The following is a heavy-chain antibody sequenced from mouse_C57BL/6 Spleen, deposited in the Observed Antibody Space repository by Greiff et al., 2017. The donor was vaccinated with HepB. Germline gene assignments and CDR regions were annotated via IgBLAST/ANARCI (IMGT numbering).Heavy chain of an antibody. J-gene: IGHJ2*01. CDR1: GYTFTSYW. D-gene: IGHD5-1*01. CDR2: IDPSDSYT. V-gene: IGHV1-50*01. CDR3: ARYLEDYFDY. Sequence: VQLQQSGAELVKPGASVKLSCKASGYTFTSYWMQWVKQRPGQGLEWIGEIDPSDSYTNYNQKFKGKATLTVDTSSSTAYMQLSSLTSADSAVYYCARYLEDYFDYWGQGTTLTVSS.